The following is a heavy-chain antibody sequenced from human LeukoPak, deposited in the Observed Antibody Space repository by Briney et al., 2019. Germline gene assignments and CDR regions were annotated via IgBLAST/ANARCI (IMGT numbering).Heavy chain of an antibody. CDR2: ISAYNGNT. J-gene: IGHJ6*03. CDR1: GYTFTSYG. Sequence: ASVKVSCKASGYTFTSYGISWVRQAPGQGLEWMGWISAYNGNTNYVQKLQGRVTMTTDTSTSTAYMELRSLRSDDTAVYYCARDSLDIVVVPAAIGNYYYYMDVWGKGTTVTVSS. V-gene: IGHV1-18*01. D-gene: IGHD2-2*03. CDR3: ARDSLDIVVVPAAIGNYYYYMDV.